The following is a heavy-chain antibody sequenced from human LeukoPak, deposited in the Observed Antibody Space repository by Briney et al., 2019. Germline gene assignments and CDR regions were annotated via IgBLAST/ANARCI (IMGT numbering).Heavy chain of an antibody. Sequence: GASVKVSCKASGYSFSGYGISWVRQAPAQGLEWMGWISTYNANTNYALKLQGRVTLTTDTSTSTAYMELKSLRSDDTAVYYCAREECSIGVCYPSGYWGQGTLVTVSS. CDR1: GYSFSGYG. V-gene: IGHV1-18*01. D-gene: IGHD2-8*01. CDR3: AREECSIGVCYPSGY. CDR2: ISTYNANT. J-gene: IGHJ4*02.